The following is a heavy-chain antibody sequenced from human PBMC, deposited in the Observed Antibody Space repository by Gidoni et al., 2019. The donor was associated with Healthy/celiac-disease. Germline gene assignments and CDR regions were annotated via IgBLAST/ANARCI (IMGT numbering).Heavy chain of an antibody. V-gene: IGHV4-34*01. D-gene: IGHD6-13*01. CDR3: ARGTPLVYSSSWVRPYYYYMGV. CDR1: GGSFSCYY. CDR2: INHSGST. J-gene: IGHJ6*03. Sequence: QVQLQQWGAGLLHPSETLSLTCAVYGGSFSCYYWRWIRQPPGKGLEWIGEINHSGSTNYNPSLKSRVTISVDTSKNQFSLKLSSVTAADTAVYYCARGTPLVYSSSWVRPYYYYMGVWGKGTTVTVSS.